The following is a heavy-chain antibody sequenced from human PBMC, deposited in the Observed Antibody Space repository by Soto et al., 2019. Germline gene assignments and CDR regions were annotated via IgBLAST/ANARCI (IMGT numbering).Heavy chain of an antibody. D-gene: IGHD2-21*01. CDR2: VNHRGSA. CDR3: ARDAFCGSGTCRVGHWFDP. V-gene: IGHV4-34*01. Sequence: LSLTCAVSGGPFSGVYWSWIRQPPGKGLEWIGGVNHRGSANYNPSLESRVTMSVDTSKNQFSLKLTSVTAADSAVYYCARDAFCGSGTCRVGHWFDPWGQGTLVTVSS. CDR1: GGPFSGVY. J-gene: IGHJ5*02.